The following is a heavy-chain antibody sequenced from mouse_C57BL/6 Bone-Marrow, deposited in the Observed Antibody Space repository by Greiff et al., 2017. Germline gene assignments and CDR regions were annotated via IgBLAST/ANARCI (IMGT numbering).Heavy chain of an antibody. Sequence: QVQLQQSGAELARPGASVKLSCKASGYTFTSYGISWVKQRTGQGLEWIGEIYPRSGNTYYNEKFKGKATLTADKSSSTADMELRSLTSEDSAVYFCARATAQAPFAYWGQGTLVTVSA. V-gene: IGHV1-81*01. CDR2: IYPRSGNT. D-gene: IGHD3-2*02. CDR3: ARATAQAPFAY. CDR1: GYTFTSYG. J-gene: IGHJ3*01.